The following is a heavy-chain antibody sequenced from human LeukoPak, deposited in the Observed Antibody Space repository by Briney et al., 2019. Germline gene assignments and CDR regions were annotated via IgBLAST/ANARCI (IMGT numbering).Heavy chain of an antibody. D-gene: IGHD4-23*01. V-gene: IGHV4-59*01. CDR2: IYYSGST. CDR3: ARGVRSAVTDY. CDR1: GGSISSYY. J-gene: IGHJ4*02. Sequence: PSETLSLTCTVSGGSISSYYWSWIRQPPGKGLEWIGYIYYSGSTNYNPSLTSRVTISVDTSKNQFSLKLSSVTAADTAVYYCARGVRSAVTDYWGQGTLVTVSS.